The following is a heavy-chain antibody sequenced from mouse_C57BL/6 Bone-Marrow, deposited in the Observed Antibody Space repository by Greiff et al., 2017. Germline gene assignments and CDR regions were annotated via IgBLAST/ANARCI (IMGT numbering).Heavy chain of an antibody. V-gene: IGHV1-50*01. CDR1: GYTFTSYW. CDR3: ARCSKDY. J-gene: IGHJ2*01. D-gene: IGHD1-1*01. Sequence: VQLQQSGAELVKPGASVKLSCKASGYTFTSYWMQWVKQRPGQGLEWIGEIDPSDSYTNYNQKFKGKATLTVDTSSSTAYMQLSSLTSEDSAVYYCARCSKDYWGQGTTLTVSS. CDR2: IDPSDSYT.